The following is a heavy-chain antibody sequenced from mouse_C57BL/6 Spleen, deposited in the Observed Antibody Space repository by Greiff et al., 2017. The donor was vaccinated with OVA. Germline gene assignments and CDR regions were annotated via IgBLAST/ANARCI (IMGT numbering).Heavy chain of an antibody. V-gene: IGHV1-5*01. Sequence: VQMQQSGTVLARPGASVKMSCKTSGYTFTSYWMHWVKQRPGQGLEWIGAIYPGNSDTSYNQKFKGKAKLTAVTSASTAYMELSSLTKEDSAVYYCTRVITTVVDYWRQGTTHTVSS. CDR3: TRVITTVVDY. J-gene: IGHJ2*01. D-gene: IGHD1-1*01. CDR1: GYTFTSYW. CDR2: IYPGNSDT.